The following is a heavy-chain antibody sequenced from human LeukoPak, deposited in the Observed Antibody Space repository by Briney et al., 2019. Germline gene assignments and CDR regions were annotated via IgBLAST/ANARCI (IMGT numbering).Heavy chain of an antibody. CDR1: GGSFSGYY. J-gene: IGHJ6*02. V-gene: IGHV4-34*01. D-gene: IGHD3-10*01. Sequence: SETLSLTCAVYGGSFSGYYWSWIRQPPGKGLEWIGEINHSGSTNYNPSLKSRVTISVDTSKNQFSLKLSSVTAADTAVYYCARGLRRSDWFGEFYYYYGMDVWGHGTTVTVSS. CDR2: INHSGST. CDR3: ARGLRRSDWFGEFYYYYGMDV.